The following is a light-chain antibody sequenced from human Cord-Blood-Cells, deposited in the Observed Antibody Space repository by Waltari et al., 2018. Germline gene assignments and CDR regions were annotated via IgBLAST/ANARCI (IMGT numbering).Light chain of an antibody. CDR3: QQRSNCT. CDR2: DAS. CDR1: QSVSSY. J-gene: IGKJ4*01. Sequence: IALTQSPATLSLSPGERATLSCRASQSVSSYLAWYQQKPGQAPRLLIYDASNRATGIPARFSGSGSGTDFTLTISSLEPEDFAVYYCQQRSNCTFGGGTKVEIK. V-gene: IGKV3-11*01.